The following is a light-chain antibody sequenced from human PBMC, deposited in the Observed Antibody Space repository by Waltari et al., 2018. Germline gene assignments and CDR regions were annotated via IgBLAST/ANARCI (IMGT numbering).Light chain of an antibody. CDR2: DAS. J-gene: IGKJ4*01. V-gene: IGKV3-11*01. CDR3: QRRKNWPLT. Sequence: EIVLTQSPVTLSLSPGERGTTSCRASQSVSSYLAWYQQKPGQAHRLLIYDASNRATGVPARFSGSGSGTDFTLTISSLEPEDFAVYYCQRRKNWPLTFGGGTKVEIK. CDR1: QSVSSY.